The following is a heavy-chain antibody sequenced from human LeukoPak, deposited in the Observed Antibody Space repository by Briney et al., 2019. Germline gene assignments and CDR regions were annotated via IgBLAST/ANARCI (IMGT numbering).Heavy chain of an antibody. CDR1: GFTFSSYG. V-gene: IGHV3-30*18. J-gene: IGHJ4*02. CDR2: ISYDGSNK. CDR3: AKPYCSSTSCYTGFDY. Sequence: GRSLRLSCAASGFTFSSYGMHWVRQAPGKGLEWVAVISYDGSNKYYADSVKGRFTISRDNSKNTLYLQMNSLRAEDTAVYYCAKPYCSSTSCYTGFDYWGQGTLVTVSS. D-gene: IGHD2-2*02.